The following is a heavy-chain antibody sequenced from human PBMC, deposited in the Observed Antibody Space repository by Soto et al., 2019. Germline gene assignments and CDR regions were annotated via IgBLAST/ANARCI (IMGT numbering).Heavy chain of an antibody. CDR1: GFTFSSYA. CDR3: ARAGAGSPYLFFDY. V-gene: IGHV3-30-3*01. CDR2: ISYDGSNK. J-gene: IGHJ4*02. Sequence: GGSLRLSCAASGFTFSSYAMHWVRQAPGKGLEWVAVISYDGSNKYYADSVKGRFTISRDNSKNTLYLQMNSLRAEDTAVYYCARAGAGSPYLFFDYWGQGTLVTVSS.